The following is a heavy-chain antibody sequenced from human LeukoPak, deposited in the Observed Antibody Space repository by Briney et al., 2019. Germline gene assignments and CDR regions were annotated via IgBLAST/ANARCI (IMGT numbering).Heavy chain of an antibody. V-gene: IGHV4-59*08. J-gene: IGHJ4*02. D-gene: IGHD6-13*01. CDR3: ARPRPGSWSRIDY. CDR1: GGSISSYY. Sequence: SETLSLTCTVSGGSISSYYWSWIRQPPGKGLEWIGYIYYSGSTNYNPSLKSRVTISVDTSKNQFSLKLRSVTAADTAVYYCARPRPGSWSRIDYWGQGTLVTVSS. CDR2: IYYSGST.